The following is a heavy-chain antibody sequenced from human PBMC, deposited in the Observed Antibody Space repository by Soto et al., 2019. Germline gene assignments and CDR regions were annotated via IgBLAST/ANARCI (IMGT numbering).Heavy chain of an antibody. CDR1: GFTFSDHA. J-gene: IGHJ4*02. CDR2: IFGSGTTT. CDR3: AKGMADAGASFHS. D-gene: IGHD1-26*01. Sequence: EVQLLESGGGLVQPGGSLRLSCAASGFTFSDHAMHWVRQASGKGLEWVSGIFGSGTTTHDADSVRGRFTISRDNSKNTLYLQMNSLRAEDTAVYYCAKGMADAGASFHSWGRGALVTVSS. V-gene: IGHV3-23*01.